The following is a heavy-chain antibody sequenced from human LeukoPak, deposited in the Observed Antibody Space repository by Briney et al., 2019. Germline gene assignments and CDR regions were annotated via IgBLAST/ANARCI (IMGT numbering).Heavy chain of an antibody. D-gene: IGHD2-8*02. CDR1: GGSFSGYY. V-gene: IGHV4-34*01. Sequence: NPSETLSLTCAVYGGSFSGYYWSWIRQPPGKGLEWIGEINHSGSTNYNPSLKSRVTISVDTSKNQFSLKLSSVTAADTAVYYCPRGLVHFDYWGQGTLVTVSS. CDR2: INHSGST. CDR3: PRGLVHFDY. J-gene: IGHJ4*02.